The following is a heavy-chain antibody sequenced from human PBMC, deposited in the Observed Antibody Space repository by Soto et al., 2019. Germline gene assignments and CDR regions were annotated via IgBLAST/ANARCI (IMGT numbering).Heavy chain of an antibody. J-gene: IGHJ4*02. CDR3: ARDRGYSGYDLVPFDY. D-gene: IGHD5-12*01. CDR2: VKSSGGGT. CDR1: GYTFTDYF. Sequence: ASVKVSCKAYGYTFTDYFIHWVRQAPGQGLEWMGLVKSSGGGTVYAQDFQGRITMTRDTSTSTAYMEVSSLRPGDTAVYYCARDRGYSGYDLVPFDYWGQGTLVTVSS. V-gene: IGHV1-46*01.